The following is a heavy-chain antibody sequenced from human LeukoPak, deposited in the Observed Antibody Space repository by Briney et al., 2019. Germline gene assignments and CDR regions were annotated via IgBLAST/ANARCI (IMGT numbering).Heavy chain of an antibody. CDR1: GYTLTNYG. Sequence: ASVKVSCKASGYTLTNYGISGVRQAPGQGLEWMGWISAYNGNTNYAQKLQGRVTMTTDTSTSTAYMELRSLRSDDTAVYYCARDYGDYVFDYWGQGTLVTVSS. D-gene: IGHD4-17*01. V-gene: IGHV1-18*01. CDR3: ARDYGDYVFDY. J-gene: IGHJ4*02. CDR2: ISAYNGNT.